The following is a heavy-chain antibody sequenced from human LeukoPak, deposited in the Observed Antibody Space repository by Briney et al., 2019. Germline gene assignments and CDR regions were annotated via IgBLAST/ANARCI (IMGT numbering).Heavy chain of an antibody. Sequence: GGSLRLSCAASGFTFSSYAMSWVRQAPGKGLEWVSAISGSGGSTYYADSVKGRFTISRDNSKSTLYLQMNSLRAEDTAVYYCAKVKEQWLAGWFDPWGQGTLVTVSS. CDR2: ISGSGGST. J-gene: IGHJ5*02. CDR3: AKVKEQWLAGWFDP. D-gene: IGHD6-19*01. V-gene: IGHV3-23*01. CDR1: GFTFSSYA.